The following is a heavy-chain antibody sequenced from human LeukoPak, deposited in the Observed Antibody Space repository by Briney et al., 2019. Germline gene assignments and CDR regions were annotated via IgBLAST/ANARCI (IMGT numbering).Heavy chain of an antibody. V-gene: IGHV1-18*01. CDR3: ARDRRAMVRGVIPFDY. D-gene: IGHD3-10*01. J-gene: IGHJ4*02. CDR2: MGAYNVIT. CDR1: GSIFTRYG. Sequence: GPLKLSCKASGSIFTRYGISRVRQAPGPGLEGMGWMGAYNVITNYAQKLKGRLTMNTDTSTRTAYMELRSLRSDDTAVYYCARDRRAMVRGVIPFDYWGQGTLVTVSS.